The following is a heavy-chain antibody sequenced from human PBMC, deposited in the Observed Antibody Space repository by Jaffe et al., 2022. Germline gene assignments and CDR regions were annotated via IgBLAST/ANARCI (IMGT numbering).Heavy chain of an antibody. CDR3: ARAIYFDY. J-gene: IGHJ4*02. CDR2: IYHSGST. V-gene: IGHV4-59*13. CDR1: SGSISPYY. Sequence: QVQLQESGPGLVKPSETLSLTCTVSSGSISPYYWSWIRQPPGKGLEWIGYIYHSGSTNYNPSLKSRVTISVDTSNNQFSLKLTSVNAADTAVYYCARAIYFDYWGQGILVTVSS.